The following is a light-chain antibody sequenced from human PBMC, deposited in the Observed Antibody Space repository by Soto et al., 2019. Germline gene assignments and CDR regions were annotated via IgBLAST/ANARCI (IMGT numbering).Light chain of an antibody. CDR2: EVV. J-gene: IGLJ1*01. CDR3: CSYASGRIYV. V-gene: IGLV2-14*01. CDR1: SSDLGAFNY. Sequence: QSVLTQPASVSGSPGQSITISCTGTSSDLGAFNYVSWYLQYPGKAPKLMIYEVVNRPSGVSNRFSGSKSGNTASLTISGLQAEDEADYYCCSYASGRIYVFGTGTKLTVL.